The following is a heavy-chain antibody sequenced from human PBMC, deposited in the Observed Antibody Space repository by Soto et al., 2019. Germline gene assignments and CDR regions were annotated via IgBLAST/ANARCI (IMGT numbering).Heavy chain of an antibody. CDR2: NNPNSGGT. V-gene: IGHV1-2*02. Sequence: CGATVDGFTVYSIRSVQHAPGQGREGMGWNNPNSGGTNFAQKFQDRITMTRDKSISTAYMGLSSLRSDDTAVYFCARDQDRYFDWSPKQLVMTIFGYWGQGTLVTVSS. CDR1: VDGFTVYS. D-gene: IGHD3-9*01. J-gene: IGHJ4*02. CDR3: ARDQDRYFDWSPKQLVMTIFGY.